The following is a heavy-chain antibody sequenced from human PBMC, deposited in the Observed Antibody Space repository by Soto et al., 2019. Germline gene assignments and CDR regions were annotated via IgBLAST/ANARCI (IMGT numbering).Heavy chain of an antibody. V-gene: IGHV3-15*07. CDR2: IKSKTDGGTT. J-gene: IGHJ6*02. D-gene: IGHD2-2*01. CDR3: TTYLSIVVVSAVLTYYYYGLCG. Sequence: PGGSLRLSCAASGFTFSNAWMNWVRQAPGKGLEWVGRIKSKTDGGTTDYAAPVKGRFTSSRDDSKNTLYLQMDSLKAEDTAVYYCTTYLSIVVVSAVLTYYYYGLCGRGQGTTVTGSS. CDR1: GFTFSNAW.